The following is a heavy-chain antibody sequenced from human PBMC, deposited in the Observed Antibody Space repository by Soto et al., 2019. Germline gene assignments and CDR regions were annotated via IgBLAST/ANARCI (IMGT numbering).Heavy chain of an antibody. CDR1: GGSISSSSYY. CDR2: IYYSGST. V-gene: IGHV4-39*01. Sequence: SETLSLTCTVSGGSISSSSYYWGWIRQPPGKGLEWIGSIYYSGSTYYNPSLKSRVTISVDTSKNQFSLKLSSVTAADTAVYYCFFVVVPGGGLYYYYGMDVWGQGTTVTVSS. D-gene: IGHD3-22*01. J-gene: IGHJ6*02. CDR3: FFVVVPGGGLYYYYGMDV.